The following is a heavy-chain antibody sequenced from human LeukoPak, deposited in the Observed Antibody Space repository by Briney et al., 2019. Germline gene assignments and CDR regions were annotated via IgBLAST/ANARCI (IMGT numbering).Heavy chain of an antibody. CDR3: ARYYYDSSGYQRYYFDY. CDR1: GGSFSSYY. V-gene: IGHV4-59*10. D-gene: IGHD3-22*01. J-gene: IGHJ4*02. Sequence: PSETLSLTCAVYGGSFSSYYWSWIRQPAGKGLEWIGRIYTSGSTNYNPSLKSRVTMSVDTSKNQFSLKLSSVTAADTAVYYCARYYYDSSGYQRYYFDYWGQGTLVTVSS. CDR2: IYTSGST.